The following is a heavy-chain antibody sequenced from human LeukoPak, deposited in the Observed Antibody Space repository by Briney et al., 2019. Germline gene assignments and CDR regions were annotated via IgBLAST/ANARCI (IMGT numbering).Heavy chain of an antibody. V-gene: IGHV3-30*02. J-gene: IGHJ6*03. CDR2: LLYDGSNK. CDR3: AKDRGADNYYYYYMDV. Sequence: GGSLRLSCATSGFTFSSYGMHWVRQAPGKGLEWVAFLLYDGSNKYYADSVKGRFTISRDNSKNTMYLQMNSLRDEDTAVYYCAKDRGADNYYYYYMDVWGKGTTVTVSS. CDR1: GFTFSSYG.